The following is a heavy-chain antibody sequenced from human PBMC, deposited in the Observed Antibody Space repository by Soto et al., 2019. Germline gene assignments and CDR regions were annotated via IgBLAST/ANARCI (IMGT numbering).Heavy chain of an antibody. Sequence: QVQLVESGGGVVQPGRSLRLSCAASGFTFSSYGMHWVRQAPGKGLEWVAVIWYDGSNKYYADSVKGRFTISRDNSKNTLYLQMNSLRAEDTAVYYCARDGGIFCLVITVDYWGQGTLVTVSS. D-gene: IGHD3-9*01. V-gene: IGHV3-33*01. CDR3: ARDGGIFCLVITVDY. CDR2: IWYDGSNK. CDR1: GFTFSSYG. J-gene: IGHJ4*02.